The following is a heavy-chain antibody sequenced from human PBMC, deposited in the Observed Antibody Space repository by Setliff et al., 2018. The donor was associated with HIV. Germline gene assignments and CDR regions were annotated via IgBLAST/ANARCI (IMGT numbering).Heavy chain of an antibody. D-gene: IGHD3-9*01. CDR2: IYSSGST. J-gene: IGHJ4*02. V-gene: IGHV4-38-2*02. Sequence: SETLSLTCTVSGYSISSGYYWGWIRQPPGKGLEWIGSIYSSGSTNYNPSLKSRVTISVDTSKNQFSLNLSSVTAADTAVYYCARSLGTIWGYDYWGQGTLVTVSS. CDR3: ARSLGTIWGYDY. CDR1: GYSISSGYY.